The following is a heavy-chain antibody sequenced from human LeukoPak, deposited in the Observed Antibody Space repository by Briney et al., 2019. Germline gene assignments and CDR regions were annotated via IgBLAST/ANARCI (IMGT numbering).Heavy chain of an antibody. CDR1: GFTFSSYW. Sequence: PVGSLRLSCAASGFTFSSYWMHWVRQAPGKGPVWISHISSGDGTNIGYADSVKGRFTISRDNFKNTLYLQMNSLRAEDTAVYYCARLGAPNAFDIWGQGTTVTVS. D-gene: IGHD1-26*01. CDR2: ISSGDGTNI. CDR3: ARLGAPNAFDI. J-gene: IGHJ3*02. V-gene: IGHV3-74*01.